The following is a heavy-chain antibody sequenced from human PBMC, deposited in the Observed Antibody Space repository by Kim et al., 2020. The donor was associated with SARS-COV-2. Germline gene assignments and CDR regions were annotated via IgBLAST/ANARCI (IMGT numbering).Heavy chain of an antibody. V-gene: IGHV3-21*01. D-gene: IGHD6-6*01. CDR2: ISSSSSYI. Sequence: GGSLRLSCAASGFTFSSYSMNWVRQAPGKGLEWVSSISSSSSYIYYADSVKGRFTISRDNAKNSLYLQMNSLRAEDTAVYYCARAGQLANNWFDPWGQGTLVTVSS. CDR1: GFTFSSYS. CDR3: ARAGQLANNWFDP. J-gene: IGHJ5*02.